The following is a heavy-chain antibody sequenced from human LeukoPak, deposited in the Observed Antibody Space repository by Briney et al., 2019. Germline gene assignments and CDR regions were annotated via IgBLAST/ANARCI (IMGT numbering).Heavy chain of an antibody. CDR3: ARAFNSVVVRARYYFDY. J-gene: IGHJ4*02. V-gene: IGHV4-34*01. CDR1: GGSFSGYY. Sequence: PSETLSLTCAVYGGSFSGYYWSWIRQPPGKGLEWIGEINHSGSTNYNPSLKSRVTISVDTSKNQFSLKLSSVTAADTAVYYCARAFNSVVVRARYYFDYWGQGTLVTVTS. D-gene: IGHD2-15*01. CDR2: INHSGST.